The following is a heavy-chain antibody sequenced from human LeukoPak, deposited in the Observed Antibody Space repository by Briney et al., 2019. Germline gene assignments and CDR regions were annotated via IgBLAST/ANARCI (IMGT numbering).Heavy chain of an antibody. V-gene: IGHV3-21*01. CDR3: ARGGWRSCSSTSCPFDY. J-gene: IGHJ4*02. D-gene: IGHD2-2*01. CDR2: ISSSSSYI. Sequence: GGSLGLSRAASGFTFSSYSMNWVRQAPGKGLEWVSSISSSSSYIYYADSVKGRFTISRDNAKNSLYLQMNSLRAEDTAVYYCARGGWRSCSSTSCPFDYWGQGTLVTVSS. CDR1: GFTFSSYS.